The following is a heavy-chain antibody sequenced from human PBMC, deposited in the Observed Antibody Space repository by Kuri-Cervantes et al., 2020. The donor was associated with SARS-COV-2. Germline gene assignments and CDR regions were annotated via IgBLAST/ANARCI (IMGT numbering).Heavy chain of an antibody. CDR1: GFTFSSYW. CDR3: ARDSMTTRDFDY. Sequence: GESLKISWVASGFTFSSYWMHWVRQAPGKGLVWVSRLTNDGSDAIFADSVKGRFTISRDNAKNMLYLYMNSLRADDTAVYYCARDSMTTRDFDYWGQGTLVTVSS. J-gene: IGHJ4*02. CDR2: LTNDGSDA. V-gene: IGHV3-74*01. D-gene: IGHD4-11*01.